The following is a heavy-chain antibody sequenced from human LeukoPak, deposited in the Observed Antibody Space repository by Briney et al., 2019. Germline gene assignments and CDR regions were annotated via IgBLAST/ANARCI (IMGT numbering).Heavy chain of an antibody. D-gene: IGHD3-16*01. J-gene: IGHJ5*02. CDR1: GFTFISYT. CDR2: ISGSGDYI. CDR3: ARVYAGGYNWFDP. Sequence: GGSLRLSCAASGFTFISYTMNWVRQAPGKGLEWVSSISGSGDYIYYADSVKGRFTISREHAENSLYLQMNSLRAEDTAVYYCARVYAGGYNWFDPWGQGTLVTVSS. V-gene: IGHV3-21*01.